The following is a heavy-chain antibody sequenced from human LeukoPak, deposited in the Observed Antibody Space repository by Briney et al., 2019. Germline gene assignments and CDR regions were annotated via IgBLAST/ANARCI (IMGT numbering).Heavy chain of an antibody. J-gene: IGHJ4*02. CDR3: AKSRSGSSNWALRIFDN. V-gene: IGHV3-74*01. Sequence: GGSLRLSCATSGFTLSSYWMHWVRQVPGKGLEWLSRINNDGVSTSYADSVKGRFTISRDNSKNTLYVQMSSLRVEDTAVYYCAKSRSGSSNWALRIFDNWGQGTLVSVSS. D-gene: IGHD6-13*01. CDR1: GFTLSSYW. CDR2: INNDGVST.